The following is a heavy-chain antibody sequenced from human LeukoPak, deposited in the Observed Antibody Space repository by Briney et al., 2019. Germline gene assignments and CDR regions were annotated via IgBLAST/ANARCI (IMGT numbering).Heavy chain of an antibody. D-gene: IGHD3-3*01. CDR3: AKAVGYDFWSGYYYYYYGMDV. CDR1: GFTFRNSA. J-gene: IGHJ6*02. Sequence: GGSLRLSCAASGFTFRNSAMHWVRQAPGKGLEWVSTISGSAGSTDYADSVKGRFTISRDNSKNTLYLQMNSLRAEDTAVYYCAKAVGYDFWSGYYYYYYGMDVWGQGTTVTVSS. V-gene: IGHV3-23*01. CDR2: ISGSAGST.